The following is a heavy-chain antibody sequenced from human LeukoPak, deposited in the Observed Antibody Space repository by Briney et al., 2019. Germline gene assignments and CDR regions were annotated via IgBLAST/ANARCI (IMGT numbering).Heavy chain of an antibody. J-gene: IGHJ6*04. CDR2: ISGSGGST. D-gene: IGHD6-25*01. CDR3: AKDLSQRTKDV. Sequence: GGSLRLSCAASGFAFSNYEMNWVRQAPRKGLEWVSAISGSGGSTYYADSVKGRFTISRDNSKNTLYLQMNSLRAEDTAVYYCAKDLSQRTKDVWGKGTTVTVSS. V-gene: IGHV3-23*01. CDR1: GFAFSNYE.